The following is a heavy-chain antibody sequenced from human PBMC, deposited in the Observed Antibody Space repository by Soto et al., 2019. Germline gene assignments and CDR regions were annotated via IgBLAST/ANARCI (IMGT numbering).Heavy chain of an antibody. Sequence: SENLSLTCTVSGGSISSSSYYWGWLRHPPGKGLEWIGSIYYSGSTYYNPSLKGRVTISVDTSKNQFSLKLSSVTAADTAVYYCATRGEGDSYGSTYYCYGMDVWGQGTTVTVSS. CDR1: GGSISSSSYY. V-gene: IGHV4-39*01. CDR3: ATRGEGDSYGSTYYCYGMDV. D-gene: IGHD5-18*01. CDR2: IYYSGST. J-gene: IGHJ6*02.